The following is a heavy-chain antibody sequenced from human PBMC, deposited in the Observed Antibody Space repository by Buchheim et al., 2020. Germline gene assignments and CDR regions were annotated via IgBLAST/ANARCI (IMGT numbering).Heavy chain of an antibody. CDR1: GFSLSTSGVG. J-gene: IGHJ5*02. CDR3: AHRRGDSSSSSAYNWFDP. V-gene: IGHV2-5*02. Sequence: QITLKESGPTLVKPTQTLKLTCTFSGFSLSTSGVGVGWIRQPPGKALEWLELIYWDDDKRYSPSLKSRLTITKDTHKNQVVLTMTNMDPVDTATYYCAHRRGDSSSSSAYNWFDPWGQGTL. CDR2: IYWDDDK. D-gene: IGHD6-6*01.